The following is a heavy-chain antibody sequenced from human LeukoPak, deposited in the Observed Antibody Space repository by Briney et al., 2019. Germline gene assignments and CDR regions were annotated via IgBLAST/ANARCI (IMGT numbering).Heavy chain of an antibody. D-gene: IGHD6-6*01. J-gene: IGHJ5*02. CDR1: GGSISSSSYY. CDR2: IYYSGST. CDR3: ARQGQLVFNWFDP. V-gene: IGHV4-39*01. Sequence: SETLSLTCTVSGGSISSSSYYWGWIRQPPGKGLEWIGRIYYSGSTYYNPSLKSRVTISVDTSKNQFSLKLSSVTAADTAVYYCARQGQLVFNWFDPWGQGTLVTVSS.